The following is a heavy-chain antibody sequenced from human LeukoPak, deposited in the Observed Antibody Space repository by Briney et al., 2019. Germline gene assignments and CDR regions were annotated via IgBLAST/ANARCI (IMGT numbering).Heavy chain of an antibody. V-gene: IGHV3-48*03. Sequence: GGSLRLSCAASGFTFSSYEMNWVRQAPGKGLEWISYISSSGSTIYYADSVKGRFTISRDNSKNTLYLQMNSLRAEDTAVYYCARDIVWGSYRYTGYWGQGTLVTVSS. J-gene: IGHJ4*02. CDR3: ARDIVWGSYRYTGY. D-gene: IGHD3-16*02. CDR2: ISSSGSTI. CDR1: GFTFSSYE.